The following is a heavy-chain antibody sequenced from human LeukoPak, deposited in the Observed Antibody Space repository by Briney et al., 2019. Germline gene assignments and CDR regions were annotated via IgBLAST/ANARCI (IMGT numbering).Heavy chain of an antibody. CDR3: ARPVRGYYFDY. CDR1: GYSISSGYY. J-gene: IGHJ4*02. D-gene: IGHD3-10*01. V-gene: IGHV4-38-2*01. Sequence: KASETLSLTCAVSGYSISSGYYWGWIRQPPGKGLEWIGSIYHSGSTYYNPSLKSRVTISVDTSKNQFSLKLSSVTAADTAVYYCARPVRGYYFDYWGQGTLVTVSS. CDR2: IYHSGST.